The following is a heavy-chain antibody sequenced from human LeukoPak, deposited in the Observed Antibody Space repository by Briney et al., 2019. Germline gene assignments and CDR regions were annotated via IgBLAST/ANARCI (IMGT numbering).Heavy chain of an antibody. CDR1: GFTVSSNY. Sequence: GGSLRLSCAASGFTVSSNYMSWVRQAPGKGLEWVSVIYSGGSTYYADSVKGRFTISRDNSKNTLYLQMNSLRAEGTAVYYCARERGRWGFDYWGQGTLVTVSS. D-gene: IGHD3-16*01. CDR2: IYSGGST. CDR3: ARERGRWGFDY. J-gene: IGHJ4*02. V-gene: IGHV3-66*02.